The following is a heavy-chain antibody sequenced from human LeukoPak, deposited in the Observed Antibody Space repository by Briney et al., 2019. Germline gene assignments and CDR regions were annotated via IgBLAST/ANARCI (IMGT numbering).Heavy chain of an antibody. CDR1: GGSISSSSYY. CDR2: IYYSGST. V-gene: IGHV4-39*01. Sequence: PSETLSLTCTVSGGSISSSSYYWGWIRQPPGKGLEGIGSIYYSGSTYYNPSLKSRVTISVDTSKNQFSLKLSSVTAADTAVYYCARHYTLNWFDPWGQGTLVTVSS. D-gene: IGHD3-16*01. J-gene: IGHJ5*02. CDR3: ARHYTLNWFDP.